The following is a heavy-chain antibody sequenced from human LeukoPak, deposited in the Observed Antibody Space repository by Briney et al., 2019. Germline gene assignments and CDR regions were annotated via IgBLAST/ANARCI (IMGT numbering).Heavy chain of an antibody. CDR2: IYYSGST. Sequence: SETLSLTCTVSDGSISSSSYYWGWIRQPPGKGLEWIGSIYYSGSTYYNPSLKSRVTISVDTSKNQFSLKLSSVTAADTAVYYCARRVEMATIEPDNWFDPWGQGTLVTVSS. CDR3: ARRVEMATIEPDNWFDP. V-gene: IGHV4-39*01. CDR1: DGSISSSSYY. J-gene: IGHJ5*02. D-gene: IGHD5-24*01.